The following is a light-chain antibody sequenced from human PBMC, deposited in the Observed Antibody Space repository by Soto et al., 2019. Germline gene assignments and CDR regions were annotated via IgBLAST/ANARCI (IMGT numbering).Light chain of an antibody. Sequence: EIVMTQSTATLSLSPGERATLSCRASQSVTNNLAWYQQKPGQAPRLLIYRASTRATDIPARFSGSGSGTEFALTISSLQSEDFAVYYCLQYNNWPYTFGQGTKLEIK. CDR3: LQYNNWPYT. CDR2: RAS. J-gene: IGKJ2*01. CDR1: QSVTNN. V-gene: IGKV3-15*01.